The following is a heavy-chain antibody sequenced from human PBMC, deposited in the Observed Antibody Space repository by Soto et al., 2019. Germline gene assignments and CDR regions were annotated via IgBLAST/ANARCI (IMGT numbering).Heavy chain of an antibody. D-gene: IGHD3-22*01. J-gene: IGHJ6*02. CDR2: INSDESST. CDR1: GFTFSSYW. V-gene: IGHV3-74*01. Sequence: EVQLVESGGGLVQPGGSLRLSCAASGFTFSSYWMHWVRQAPGKGLVWVSRINSDESSTSYADSVKGRFTISRDNAKNTLYLQMNSRRAEDTAVYYCARGLKGYYGVDVWGQGTTVTVSS. CDR3: ARGLKGYYGVDV.